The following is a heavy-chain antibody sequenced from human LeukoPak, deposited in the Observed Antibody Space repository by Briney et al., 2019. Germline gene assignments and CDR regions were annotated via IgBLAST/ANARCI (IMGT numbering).Heavy chain of an antibody. CDR1: GGSIRSYY. J-gene: IGHJ4*02. CDR3: ARGRNDNGGMFFDS. D-gene: IGHD4-23*01. V-gene: IGHV4-59*13. Sequence: PSETLSLTCTVSGGSIRSYYWAWIRQPPGKGLECIGFISYTGYTSYSPSLKSRVAISVDTSKSQFSLRLGSMTAADTAVYYCARGRNDNGGMFFDSWGQGTLVTISS. CDR2: ISYTGYT.